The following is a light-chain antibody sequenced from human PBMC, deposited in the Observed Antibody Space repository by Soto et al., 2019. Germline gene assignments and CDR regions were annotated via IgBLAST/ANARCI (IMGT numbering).Light chain of an antibody. V-gene: IGLV2-14*01. CDR3: CSNKSSTPPP. CDR2: EVS. CDR1: SSDVGGYHY. J-gene: IGLJ2*01. Sequence: QSALTQPASVSGSPGQSITISCTGSSSDVGGYHYVSWYQQYPGEAPKLVISEVSNRPSGVSNRFSGSKSGNTASLTISGPQAGGEAYLFLCSNKSSTPPPFGGGTKLTVL.